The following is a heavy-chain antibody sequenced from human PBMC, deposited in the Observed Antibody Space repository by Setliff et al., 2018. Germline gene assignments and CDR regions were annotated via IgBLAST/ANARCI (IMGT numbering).Heavy chain of an antibody. J-gene: IGHJ4*02. V-gene: IGHV4-61*10. CDR3: ARVDFTMLQGVLGQ. CDR1: GGSISSGSYH. CDR2: IHHSGGT. Sequence: SETLSLTCALSGGSISSGSYHWSWIRQPAGQGLEWVGEIHHSGGTSYNPSLKSRVTISVDTSKNQFSLRLTSVTAADTAVYYCARVDFTMLQGVLGQWGQGTLVTVSS. D-gene: IGHD3-10*01.